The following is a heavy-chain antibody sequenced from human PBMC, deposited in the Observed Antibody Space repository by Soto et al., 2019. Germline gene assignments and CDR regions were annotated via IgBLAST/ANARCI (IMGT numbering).Heavy chain of an antibody. CDR3: ATLMVRGVIISGFDY. D-gene: IGHD3-10*01. CDR2: FDPEDGET. V-gene: IGHV1-24*01. J-gene: IGHJ4*02. CDR1: GYTLTELS. Sequence: ASVKVSCKVSGYTLTELSMHWVRQAPGKGLEWMGGFDPEDGETIYAQKFQGRVTMTEDTSTDTAYMELSSPRSEDTAVYYCATLMVRGVIISGFDYWGQGTLVTVSS.